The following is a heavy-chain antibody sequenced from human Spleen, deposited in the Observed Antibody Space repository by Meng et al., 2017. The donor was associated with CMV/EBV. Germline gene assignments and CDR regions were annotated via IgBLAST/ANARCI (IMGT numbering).Heavy chain of an antibody. J-gene: IGHJ6*02. CDR3: ARDNGPYYDFWSGYYTGPLYYYYGMDV. Sequence: GESLKISCATSGFTFSTYAMHWVRQAPGKGLEWVSSISSSSSYIYYADSVKGRFTISRDNAKNSLYLQMNSLRAEDTAVYYCARDNGPYYDFWSGYYTGPLYYYYGMDVWGQGTTVTVSS. CDR2: ISSSSSYI. D-gene: IGHD3-3*01. V-gene: IGHV3-21*01. CDR1: GFTFSTYA.